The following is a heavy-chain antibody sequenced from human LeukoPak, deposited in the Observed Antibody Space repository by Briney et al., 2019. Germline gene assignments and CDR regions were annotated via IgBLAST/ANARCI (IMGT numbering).Heavy chain of an antibody. D-gene: IGHD1-14*01. CDR2: ISGSGGTT. CDR3: AKVSGGGLYYDGMDV. Sequence: GGSLRLSCAASGFTFNNYAMNWVRQAPGKGLEWVPVISGSGGTTYYADSVKGRFTISRDSSKNTLYLQMNSLRAEDTAVYYCAKVSGGGLYYDGMDVWGQGTTVTVSS. V-gene: IGHV3-23*01. CDR1: GFTFNNYA. J-gene: IGHJ6*02.